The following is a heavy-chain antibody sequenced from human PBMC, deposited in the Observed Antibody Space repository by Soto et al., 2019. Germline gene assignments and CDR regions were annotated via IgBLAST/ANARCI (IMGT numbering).Heavy chain of an antibody. J-gene: IGHJ4*02. Sequence: SGPTLVKPTQTLTLTCTFSGFSLSTSGVGVGWIRQPPGKALEWLALIYWNDDKRYSPSLKGRLTITKDTSKNQVVLTMHNMDPVDTATYYCAHSFISWQWLNYFDYWGQGTLVTVSS. V-gene: IGHV2-5*01. D-gene: IGHD6-19*01. CDR1: GFSLSTSGVG. CDR2: IYWNDDK. CDR3: AHSFISWQWLNYFDY.